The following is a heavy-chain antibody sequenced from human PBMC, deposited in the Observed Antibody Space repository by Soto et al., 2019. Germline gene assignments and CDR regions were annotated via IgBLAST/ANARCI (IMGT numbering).Heavy chain of an antibody. V-gene: IGHV3-23*01. J-gene: IGHJ4*02. CDR1: GFTFSSYA. D-gene: IGHD6-13*01. CDR2: ISGSGGST. Sequence: GGSLRLSCAASGFTFSSYAMSWVRQAPGEGLEWVLAISGSGGSTYYADSVKGRFTISRDNSKNTLYLQMNSLRAEDTAVYYCAKDRYRAAAQLFDYWGQGTLVTVSS. CDR3: AKDRYRAAAQLFDY.